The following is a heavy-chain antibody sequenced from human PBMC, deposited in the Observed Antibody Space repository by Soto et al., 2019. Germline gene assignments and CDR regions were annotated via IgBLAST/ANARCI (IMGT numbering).Heavy chain of an antibody. V-gene: IGHV4-4*02. CDR1: GASISTHNW. CDR3: ARRDYYDSTGYFVE. Sequence: SETLSLTCGVSGASISTHNWWTWVRQSPGKGLEWIGEVHQSGATNYNPSLKSRVTISVDKSKNQFSLKMTSVTAADTAVYYCARRDYYDSTGYFVEWGQGTLVTVSS. D-gene: IGHD3-22*01. J-gene: IGHJ4*02. CDR2: VHQSGAT.